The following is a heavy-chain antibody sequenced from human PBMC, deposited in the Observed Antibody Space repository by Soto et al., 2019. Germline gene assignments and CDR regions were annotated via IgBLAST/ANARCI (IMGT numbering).Heavy chain of an antibody. D-gene: IGHD4-17*01. J-gene: IGHJ5*02. Sequence: SETLSLTCTVSGGSISSYYWSWIRQPPGKGLEWIGYIYYSGSTNYNPSLKSRVTISVDTSKNQFSLKLSSVTAADTAVYYCARVNDYGDYAWGQGTLVTVSS. CDR3: ARVNDYGDYA. CDR1: GGSISSYY. CDR2: IYYSGST. V-gene: IGHV4-59*01.